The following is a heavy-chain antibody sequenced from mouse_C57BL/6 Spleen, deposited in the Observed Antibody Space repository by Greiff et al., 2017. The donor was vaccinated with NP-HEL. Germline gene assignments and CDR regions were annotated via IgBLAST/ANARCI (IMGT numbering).Heavy chain of an antibody. CDR3: ARQIYYYGSSLYWYFDV. CDR1: GFTFSSYG. CDR2: ISSGGSYT. D-gene: IGHD1-1*01. V-gene: IGHV5-6*01. Sequence: EVKLVESGGDLVKPGGSLKLSCAASGFTFSSYGMSWVRQTPDKRLEWVATISSGGSYTYYPDSVKGRFTISRDNAKNTLYLQMSSLKSEDTAMYYCARQIYYYGSSLYWYFDVWGTGTTVTVSS. J-gene: IGHJ1*03.